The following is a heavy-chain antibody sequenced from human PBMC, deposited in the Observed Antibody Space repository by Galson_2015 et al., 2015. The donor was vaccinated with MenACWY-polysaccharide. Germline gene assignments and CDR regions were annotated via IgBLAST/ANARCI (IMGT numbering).Heavy chain of an antibody. J-gene: IGHJ6*02. CDR3: ARDATPPSSSSDSYYGMDV. V-gene: IGHV1-2*06. CDR2: LNPNSGGT. Sequence: SVKVSCKASGDTFAGYYIHWVRQAPGQGLEWVGRLNPNSGGTNYAPKFQGGVTMTRDTSISTAYMELSRLTSDGTAVYYCARDATPPSSSSDSYYGMDVWGQGTTVTVSS. CDR1: GDTFAGYY. D-gene: IGHD6-6*01.